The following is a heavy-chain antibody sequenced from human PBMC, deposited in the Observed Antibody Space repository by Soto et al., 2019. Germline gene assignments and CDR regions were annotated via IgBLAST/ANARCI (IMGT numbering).Heavy chain of an antibody. CDR2: IFYSGST. D-gene: IGHD6-19*01. J-gene: IGHJ4*02. CDR1: GGSSSSTSYY. Sequence: LETLSLTCTVSGGSSSSTSYYWGWIRQPPGKGLEWIGSIFYSGSTYYNPSLKSRVTMSVDTSKTQFSLKLSSVTAADTAVYYCARQGSYNSGRPGYFDYWGQGALVTVSS. CDR3: ARQGSYNSGRPGYFDY. V-gene: IGHV4-39*01.